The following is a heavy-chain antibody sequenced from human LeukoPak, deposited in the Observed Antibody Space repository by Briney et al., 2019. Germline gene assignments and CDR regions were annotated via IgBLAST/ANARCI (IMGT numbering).Heavy chain of an antibody. V-gene: IGHV3-48*03. CDR1: GFTFSSYE. J-gene: IGHJ4*02. D-gene: IGHD3-10*01. CDR2: ISSSGNTI. Sequence: GGSLRLSRAASGFTFSSYEIHWVRQAPGKGLEWVSYISSSGNTIYYADSVKGRFTISRDNAKNSLYLQMNSLRAEDTAVYYCAKAAMVRGVLFDYWGQGTLVTVSS. CDR3: AKAAMVRGVLFDY.